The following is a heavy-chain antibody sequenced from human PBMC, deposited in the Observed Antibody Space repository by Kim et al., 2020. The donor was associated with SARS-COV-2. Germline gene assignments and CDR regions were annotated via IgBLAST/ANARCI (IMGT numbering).Heavy chain of an antibody. V-gene: IGHV3-30*01. Sequence: GRFTISRDNSKNTLYLQMNSLRAEDTAVYYCAREVVLLWFRELPGNAFDIWGQGTMVTVSS. D-gene: IGHD3-10*01. J-gene: IGHJ3*02. CDR3: AREVVLLWFRELPGNAFDI.